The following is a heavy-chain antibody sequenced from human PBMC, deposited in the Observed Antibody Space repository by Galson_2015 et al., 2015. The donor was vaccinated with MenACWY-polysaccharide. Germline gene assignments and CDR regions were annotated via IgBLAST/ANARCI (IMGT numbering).Heavy chain of an antibody. J-gene: IGHJ4*02. V-gene: IGHV5-51*01. CDR3: ARLSATGTVTFDY. Sequence: GIIYPADSDTSYSPSFQGQVTLSADKSISTAYLQWSSLKASDTAVYYCARLSATGTVTFDYWGQGTLVTVSS. D-gene: IGHD4-17*01. CDR2: IYPADSDT.